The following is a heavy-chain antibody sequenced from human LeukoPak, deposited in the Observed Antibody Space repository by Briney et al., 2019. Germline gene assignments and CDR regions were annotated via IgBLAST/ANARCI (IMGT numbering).Heavy chain of an antibody. CDR3: ARVIRGSSCVLDV. Sequence: SVKVSCKASGGTFSSYAISWVRQAPGQGLEWMGGITPIFGTANYAQKLQGRVTMTTDTSTSTAYMELRSLRSDDTAVYYCARVIRGSSCVLDVWGKGTTVTVSS. J-gene: IGHJ6*04. CDR1: GGTFSSYA. CDR2: ITPIFGTA. V-gene: IGHV1-69*05. D-gene: IGHD6-13*01.